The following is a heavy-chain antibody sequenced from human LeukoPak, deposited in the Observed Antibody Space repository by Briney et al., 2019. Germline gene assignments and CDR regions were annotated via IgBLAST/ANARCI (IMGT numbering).Heavy chain of an antibody. V-gene: IGHV1-2*02. CDR2: INPNSGGT. CDR3: ARDLLTTVTFPHYYGMDV. D-gene: IGHD4-17*01. Sequence: ASVKVSCKASGYTFTGNYFPWVRQAPGPGLGWMGWINPNSGGTNSARTFQGRVTMTRDTSIITAYMELNRLRSDDTAVYYGARDLLTTVTFPHYYGMDVWGQGTTVTVSS. CDR1: GYTFTGNY. J-gene: IGHJ6*02.